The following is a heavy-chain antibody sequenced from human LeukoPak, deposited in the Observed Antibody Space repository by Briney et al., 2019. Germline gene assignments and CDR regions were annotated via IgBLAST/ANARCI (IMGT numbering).Heavy chain of an antibody. CDR2: ISGYSGNT. Sequence: ASVKVSCKASGYAFISYGISWVRQAPGQGLEWMGWISGYSGNTNYAQMLQGRVTMTTDTSTSTAYMELRSLRSDDTAVYYCARDLNSGDSDDAFDIWGQGTMVTVSA. J-gene: IGHJ3*02. D-gene: IGHD2-21*01. CDR3: ARDLNSGDSDDAFDI. V-gene: IGHV1-18*01. CDR1: GYAFISYG.